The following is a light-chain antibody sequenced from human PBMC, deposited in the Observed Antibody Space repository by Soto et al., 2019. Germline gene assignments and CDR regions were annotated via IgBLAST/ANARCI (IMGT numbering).Light chain of an antibody. J-gene: IGLJ2*01. V-gene: IGLV2-14*01. Sequence: QSALTQPASVSGSPGQSITISCTGTSSDVGGYNYVSWFQQHPDKAPKLIIYEVNNRPSGVSNRFSGSKSGNTASLTISGLQAEDEADYYCSSYTAFSRPVVFGGGTKLTVL. CDR3: SSYTAFSRPVV. CDR2: EVN. CDR1: SSDVGGYNY.